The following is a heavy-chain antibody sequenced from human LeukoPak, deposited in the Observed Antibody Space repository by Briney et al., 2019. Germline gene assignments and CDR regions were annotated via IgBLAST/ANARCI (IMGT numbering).Heavy chain of an antibody. CDR3: ARVGDTAMYYYMDV. J-gene: IGHJ6*03. D-gene: IGHD5-18*01. CDR2: IKQDGSEK. CDR1: GFTFSSYW. Sequence: GGSLRLSCAASGFTFSSYWMSWVRQAPGKGLEWVANIKQDGSEKYYVDSVKGRFTISRDNAQNSLYLQMNSLRAEDTAVYYCARVGDTAMYYYMDVWGKGTTVTVSS. V-gene: IGHV3-7*01.